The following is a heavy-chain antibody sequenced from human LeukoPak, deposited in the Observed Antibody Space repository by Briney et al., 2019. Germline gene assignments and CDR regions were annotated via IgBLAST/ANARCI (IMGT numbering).Heavy chain of an antibody. CDR3: ARLGEYGSGTYDVFDS. Sequence: SETLSLTCTVSGESISGFYWTWIRQPPGKGLEWIGYIYYSGSTNYNPSLQSRVTILIDTSKNQFSLKLSSVTVADTAVCYFARLGEYGSGTYDVFDSWGQGTLVTVSS. J-gene: IGHJ3*02. V-gene: IGHV4-59*01. CDR1: GESISGFY. CDR2: IYYSGST. D-gene: IGHD3-10*01.